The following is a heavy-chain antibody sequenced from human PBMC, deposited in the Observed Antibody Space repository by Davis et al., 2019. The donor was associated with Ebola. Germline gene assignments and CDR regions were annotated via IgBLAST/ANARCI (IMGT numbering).Heavy chain of an antibody. Sequence: SETLSLTCTVSGGSISSYYWSWIRQPPGKGLEWIGYIYYSGSTNYNPSLKSRVTISVDTSKNQFSLKLSSGTAADTAVYYCARRGRARGMDVWGQGTTVTVSS. V-gene: IGHV4-59*08. CDR1: GGSISSYY. CDR3: ARRGRARGMDV. CDR2: IYYSGST. J-gene: IGHJ6*02.